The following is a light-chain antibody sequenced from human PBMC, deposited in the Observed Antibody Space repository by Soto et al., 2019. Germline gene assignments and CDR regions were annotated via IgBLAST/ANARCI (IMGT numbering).Light chain of an antibody. Sequence: DIQMTQSPSTLSASVGERVTITFRASQSIDSWLAWYQQKPGQAPKLLIYKASSLESGVPSRFSGSGSGTEFTLTISSLQPDDFATYYCQQYNSYPLTFGGGTKVDIK. J-gene: IGKJ4*01. V-gene: IGKV1-5*03. CDR2: KAS. CDR1: QSIDSW. CDR3: QQYNSYPLT.